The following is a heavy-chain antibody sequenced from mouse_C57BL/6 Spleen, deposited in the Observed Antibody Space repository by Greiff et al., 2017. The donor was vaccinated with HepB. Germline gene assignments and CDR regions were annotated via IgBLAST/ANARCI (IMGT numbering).Heavy chain of an antibody. J-gene: IGHJ4*01. CDR3: ARDNPYGAMDY. CDR2: IYPGSGNT. Sequence: VKLMESGAELVRPGASVKLSCKASGYTFTDYYINWVKQRPGQGLEWIARIYPGSGNTYYNEKFKGKATLTAEKSSSTAYMQLSSLTSEDSAVYFCARDNPYGAMDYWGQGTSVTVSS. V-gene: IGHV1-76*01. D-gene: IGHD5-1-1*01. CDR1: GYTFTDYY.